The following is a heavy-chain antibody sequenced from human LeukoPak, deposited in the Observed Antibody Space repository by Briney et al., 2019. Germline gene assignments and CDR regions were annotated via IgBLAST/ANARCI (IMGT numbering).Heavy chain of an antibody. Sequence: PGRSLRLSCAASAFTFSSYSMNWVRQAPGKGLEWVSYISSSSSTIYYADSVKGRFTISRDNAKNSLYLQMNSLRAEDTAVYYCARVGYSYGYYYYYYMDVWGKGTTVTVSS. CDR3: ARVGYSYGYYYYYYMDV. D-gene: IGHD5-18*01. V-gene: IGHV3-48*01. J-gene: IGHJ6*03. CDR1: AFTFSSYS. CDR2: ISSSSSTI.